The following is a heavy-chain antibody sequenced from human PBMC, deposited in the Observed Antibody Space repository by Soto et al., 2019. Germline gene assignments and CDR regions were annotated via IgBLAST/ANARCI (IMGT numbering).Heavy chain of an antibody. CDR1: GFTFSSYA. CDR3: AKDILTGYYKIANPAFDP. V-gene: IGHV3-23*01. D-gene: IGHD3-9*01. Sequence: PGGSLRLSCAASGFTFSSYAMSWVRQAPGKGLEWVSAISGSGGSTYYADSVKGRFTISRDNSKNTLYLQMNSLRAEDTAVYYCAKDILTGYYKIANPAFDPWGQGTLVTVSS. CDR2: ISGSGGST. J-gene: IGHJ5*02.